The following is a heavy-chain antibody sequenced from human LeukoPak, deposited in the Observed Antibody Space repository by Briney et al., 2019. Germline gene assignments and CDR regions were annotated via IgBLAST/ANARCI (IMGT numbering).Heavy chain of an antibody. D-gene: IGHD6-13*01. CDR1: GFTFSSYG. J-gene: IGHJ4*02. V-gene: IGHV3-30*18. CDR3: AKVGSTAAAALDY. CDR2: ISYDGSNK. Sequence: GGSLRLSCAASGFTFSSYGMHWVRQAPGKGLEWVAVISYDGSNKYYADSVKGRFTISRDNSKNTLYLQMNSLRAEDTAVYYCAKVGSTAAAALDYWGQGTLVTVSS.